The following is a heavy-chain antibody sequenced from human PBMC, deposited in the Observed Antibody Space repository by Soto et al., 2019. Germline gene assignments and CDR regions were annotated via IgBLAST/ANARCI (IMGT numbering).Heavy chain of an antibody. CDR2: IWYDGSNK. V-gene: IGHV3-33*01. CDR3: ARDMPELRGVSGVMDV. D-gene: IGHD1-7*01. Sequence: QVQLVESGGGVVQPGRSLRLSCAASGFTFSSYGMHWVRQAPGKGLEWVAVIWYDGSNKYYADSVKGRFTISRDNSKNKLYLQMNSLRAEDTAVYYCARDMPELRGVSGVMDVWGQGTTVTVSS. J-gene: IGHJ6*02. CDR1: GFTFSSYG.